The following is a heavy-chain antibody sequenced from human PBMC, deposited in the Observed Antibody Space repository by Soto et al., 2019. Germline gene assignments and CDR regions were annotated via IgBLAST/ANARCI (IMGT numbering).Heavy chain of an antibody. V-gene: IGHV3-21*01. J-gene: IGHJ4*02. Sequence: EVQLVESGGGMVKPGGSLRLSSAASGFTFSSYSMNWVRQAPGKGLEWVSSISSSSSYIYYADSVKGRFTISRDNAKNSLYLQMNCLRAEDTAVYYCARTRKKSSGYYYPYYFDYWGQGTLVTVSS. CDR1: GFTFSSYS. CDR3: ARTRKKSSGYYYPYYFDY. D-gene: IGHD3-22*01. CDR2: ISSSSSYI.